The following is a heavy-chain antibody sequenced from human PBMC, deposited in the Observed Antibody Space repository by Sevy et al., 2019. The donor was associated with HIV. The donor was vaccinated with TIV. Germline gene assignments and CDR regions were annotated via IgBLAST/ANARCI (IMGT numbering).Heavy chain of an antibody. CDR1: GFSVSINY. D-gene: IGHD6-19*01. J-gene: IGHJ4*02. V-gene: IGHV3-53*01. CDR3: GRGAGYSTGWAPRYYFDY. CDR2: IYSGGDT. Sequence: GGSLRLSCAASGFSVSINYMSWVRQAPGKGLEFVSVIYSGGDTYYADSAKGRLTISRDNSKNTLYLQMTSLGAEDTAVYYCGRGAGYSTGWAPRYYFDYGGQGTLVTVSS.